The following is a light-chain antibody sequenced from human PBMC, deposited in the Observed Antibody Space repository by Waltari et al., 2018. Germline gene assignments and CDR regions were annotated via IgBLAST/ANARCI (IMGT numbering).Light chain of an antibody. Sequence: EIVMTQSPGILSVSPGERATLSCRASQSVSSNLAWYQQKPGQAPRLLIHGVSSRATGSPARFSGRGTGTEFALTISSLQSEDFAVYYCQQYNSWPSGTFGQGTKVEIK. V-gene: IGKV3-15*01. CDR1: QSVSSN. J-gene: IGKJ1*01. CDR2: GVS. CDR3: QQYNSWPSGT.